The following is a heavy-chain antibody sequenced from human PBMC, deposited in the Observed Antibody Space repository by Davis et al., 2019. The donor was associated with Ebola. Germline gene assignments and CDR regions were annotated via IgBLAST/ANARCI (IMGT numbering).Heavy chain of an antibody. CDR1: GYTFTSYD. J-gene: IGHJ6*02. D-gene: IGHD3-10*02. CDR2: MNPNSGNT. V-gene: IGHV1-8*01. Sequence: AASVKVSCKASGYTFTSYDINWVRQATGQGLEWMGWMNPNSGNTGYAQKFQGRITMTRNISISTAYMELSSLRSDDTAVYYCAREPMFYGMDVWGQGTTVTVSS. CDR3: AREPMFYGMDV.